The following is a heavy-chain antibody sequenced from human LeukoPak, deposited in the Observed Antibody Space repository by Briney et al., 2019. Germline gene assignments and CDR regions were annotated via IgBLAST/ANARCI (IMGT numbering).Heavy chain of an antibody. V-gene: IGHV4-59*01. CDR3: ARELYSSATNWFDP. CDR2: IYYSGST. CDR1: GGSISSYY. Sequence: MASETLSLTCTVSGGSISSYYWSWIRQPPGKGLDWIGYIYYSGSTNYNPSLKSRVTISVDTSKNQFSLKLSSVTAADTAVYYCARELYSSATNWFDPWGQGTLVTVSS. D-gene: IGHD6-19*01. J-gene: IGHJ5*02.